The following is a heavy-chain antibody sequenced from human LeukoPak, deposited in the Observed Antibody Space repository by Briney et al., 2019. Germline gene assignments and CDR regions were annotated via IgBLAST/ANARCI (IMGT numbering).Heavy chain of an antibody. V-gene: IGHV3-21*01. D-gene: IGHD1-26*01. CDR2: ISASSNYI. CDR1: GFTFSDYS. J-gene: IGHJ4*02. CDR3: TRRRYSGSSQHFDY. Sequence: GSLRLSCAASGFTFSDYSMNWVRQAPGKGLEWVSSISASSNYIYYADSVRDRFTISRDNAKNSLYLQMNSLRAEDTAVYYCTRRRYSGSSQHFDYWGQGTLVTVSS.